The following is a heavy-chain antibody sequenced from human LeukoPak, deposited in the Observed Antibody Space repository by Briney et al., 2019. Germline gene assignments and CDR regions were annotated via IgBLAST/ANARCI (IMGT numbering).Heavy chain of an antibody. CDR2: IHWNGGST. Sequence: GGSLRLSCAASGFTFDDYGMSWVRQVPGKGLEWVSGIHWNGGSTRYADSVKGQFIISRDNAKNTLYLQMNSLRAEDTAMYYRTRIIVEVPGVSDYCDYWGQGTLVTVSS. D-gene: IGHD2-2*01. CDR1: GFTFDDYG. J-gene: IGHJ4*02. V-gene: IGHV3-20*04. CDR3: TRIIVEVPGVSDYCDY.